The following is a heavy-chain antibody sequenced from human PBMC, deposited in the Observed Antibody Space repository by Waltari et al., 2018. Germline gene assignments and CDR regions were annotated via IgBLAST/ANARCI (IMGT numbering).Heavy chain of an antibody. V-gene: IGHV3-23*01. CDR1: GITFSNYD. CDR3: EVSISSFGTY. J-gene: IGHJ4*02. Sequence: EVKLLQAGGDLVQPGGSLRLSCGGSGITFSNYDMDWVRQAPGEGLELVSSISGSGYRVASADSVKGRFTTSRDNSKNIMYLQMNSLRVEDTALYYCEVSISSFGTYWGLSALVTVSS. CDR2: ISGSGYRV. D-gene: IGHD3-3*02.